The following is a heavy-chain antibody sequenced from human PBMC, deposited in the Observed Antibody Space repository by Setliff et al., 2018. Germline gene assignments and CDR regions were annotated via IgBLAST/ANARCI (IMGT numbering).Heavy chain of an antibody. CDR1: GGTFSSYV. Sequence: SVKVSCKASGGTFSSYVISWVREAPGQGLEWMGGIIPMFGTNYAQKFQGRVTITADESTSTAYMELSSLGSEDTAVYCCAGGQPLVRKYYYYMDVWGKGTTVTVSS. J-gene: IGHJ6*03. CDR2: IIPMFGT. CDR3: AGGQPLVRKYYYYMDV. D-gene: IGHD3-10*01. V-gene: IGHV1-69*13.